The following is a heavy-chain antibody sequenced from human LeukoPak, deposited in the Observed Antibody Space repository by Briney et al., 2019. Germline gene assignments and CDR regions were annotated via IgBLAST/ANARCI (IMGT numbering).Heavy chain of an antibody. D-gene: IGHD3-22*01. V-gene: IGHV3-53*01. CDR1: GFTVSSNS. Sequence: GGSLRLSCTVSGFTVSSNSMSWVRQAPGKGLEWVSVIYSGGSTYYADSVKGRFTISRDNSKNTLYLQMNSLRAEDTAVYYCAKDHVDSSGYFFSFGWGQGTLVTVSS. J-gene: IGHJ4*02. CDR3: AKDHVDSSGYFFSFG. CDR2: IYSGGST.